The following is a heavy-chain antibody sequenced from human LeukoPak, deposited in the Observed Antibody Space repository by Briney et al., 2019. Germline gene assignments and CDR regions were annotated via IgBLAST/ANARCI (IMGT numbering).Heavy chain of an antibody. CDR3: AKDRGGGSCNFDY. D-gene: IGHD2-15*01. V-gene: IGHV3-30*02. Sequence: PGGSLRLSCAASGLTFSMPAMDWVRQAPGKGLEWVAVIGYDGSDKHHADSVEGRFTISRDNSKKTLYLQMNSLRDEDTAVYYCAKDRGGGSCNFDYWGQGTLVTVSS. J-gene: IGHJ4*02. CDR1: GLTFSMPA. CDR2: IGYDGSDK.